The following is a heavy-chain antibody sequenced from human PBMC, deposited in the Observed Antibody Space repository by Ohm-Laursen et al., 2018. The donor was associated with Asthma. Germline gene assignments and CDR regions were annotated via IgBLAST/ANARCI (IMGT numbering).Heavy chain of an antibody. Sequence: TLSLTCTVSGGSISSYYWSWIRQPPGKGLEWIGYIYYSGSTYYNPSLKSRVTISVDTSKNQFSLKLSSVTAADTAVYYCARATVGYCSGGSCYSTDYWGQGTLVTVSS. V-gene: IGHV4-59*01. J-gene: IGHJ4*02. CDR1: GGSISSYY. CDR3: ARATVGYCSGGSCYSTDY. CDR2: IYYSGST. D-gene: IGHD2-15*01.